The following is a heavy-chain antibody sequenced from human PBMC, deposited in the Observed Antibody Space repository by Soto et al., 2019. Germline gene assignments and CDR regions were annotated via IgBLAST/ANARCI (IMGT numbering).Heavy chain of an antibody. CDR1: GFTFSTYA. CDR3: ARDLLLWFGELRPYYYGMDV. V-gene: IGHV3-30-3*01. D-gene: IGHD3-10*01. CDR2: ISYDGSNK. Sequence: LRLSCAASGFTFSTYAMHWVRQAPGKGLEWVAVISYDGSNKYYADSVKGRFTISRDNSKNTLYLQMNSLRAEDTAVYYCARDLLLWFGELRPYYYGMDVWGQGTTVTVSS. J-gene: IGHJ6*02.